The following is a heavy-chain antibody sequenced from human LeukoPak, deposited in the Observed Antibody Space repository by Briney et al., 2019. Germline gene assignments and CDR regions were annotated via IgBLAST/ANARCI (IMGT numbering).Heavy chain of an antibody. Sequence: TSETLSLTCTVSGGSISNYYWSWIRQPPGKGLEWIGYIYYSGSTKYNPSLKSRVTISVDTSKNQFSLKLSSVTAADTAVYYCARTTEGYAGGPGYSYYYYMDVWGKGTTVTISS. J-gene: IGHJ6*03. CDR3: ARTTEGYAGGPGYSYYYYMDV. CDR1: GGSISNYY. V-gene: IGHV4-59*12. D-gene: IGHD5-12*01. CDR2: IYYSGST.